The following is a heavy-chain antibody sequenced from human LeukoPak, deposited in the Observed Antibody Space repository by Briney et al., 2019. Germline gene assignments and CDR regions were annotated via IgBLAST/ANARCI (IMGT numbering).Heavy chain of an antibody. CDR2: ISAYNGNR. J-gene: IGHJ4*02. D-gene: IGHD5-24*01. CDR3: ARGGNGFNYTCEDS. CDR1: GYTFTNFG. V-gene: IGHV1-18*01. Sequence: ASVKVSCKTSGYTFTNFGITWVRQAPGQGLEWMGWISAYNGNRNFAPRLQGRFTMTTDSSTTTAYMELRSLRSDDTAIYYCARGGNGFNYTCEDSWGQGTLVTVSS.